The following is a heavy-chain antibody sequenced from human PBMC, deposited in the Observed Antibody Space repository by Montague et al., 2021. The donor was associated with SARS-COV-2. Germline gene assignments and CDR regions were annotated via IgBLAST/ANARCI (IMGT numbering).Heavy chain of an antibody. CDR3: ARERSGSDVFDL. CDR1: GASITSES. V-gene: IGHV4-59*01. Sequence: ETMSLTCSVSGASITSESWVWIRQTPGGGLQWIAYVYDTGITGYHPSIRSRTTIAVDTPKNQLSLNVRSMTAADTAVYFCARERSGSDVFDLWGQGTSVTVS. D-gene: IGHD6-19*01. CDR2: VYDTGIT. J-gene: IGHJ3*01.